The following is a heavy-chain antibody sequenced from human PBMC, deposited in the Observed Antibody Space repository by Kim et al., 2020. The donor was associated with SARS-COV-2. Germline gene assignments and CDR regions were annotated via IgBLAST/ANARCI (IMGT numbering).Heavy chain of an antibody. D-gene: IGHD6-19*01. J-gene: IGHJ3*02. CDR1: GYTFTSYG. CDR2: ISAYNGNT. CDR3: ARVGRGSGIGVAAHAFDI. V-gene: IGHV1-18*01. Sequence: ASVKVSCKASGYTFTSYGISWVRQAPGQGLEWMGWISAYNGNTNYAQKLQGRVTMTTDTSTSTAYMELRSLRSDDTAVYYCARVGRGSGIGVAAHAFDIWGQGTMVTVSS.